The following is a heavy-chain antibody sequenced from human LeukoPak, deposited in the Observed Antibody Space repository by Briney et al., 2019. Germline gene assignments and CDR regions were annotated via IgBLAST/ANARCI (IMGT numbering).Heavy chain of an antibody. D-gene: IGHD5-18*01. J-gene: IGHJ4*02. CDR1: GFTFSSYG. CDR3: AKDQFPIQLSPIDY. CDR2: ISYDGSNK. Sequence: PGGSLRLSCAASGFTFSSYGKHWVRQAPGKGLERVAVISYDGSNKYYADSVKGRFTISRDNSKNTLYLQMNSLRAEDTAVYYCAKDQFPIQLSPIDYWGQGTLVTVSS. V-gene: IGHV3-30*18.